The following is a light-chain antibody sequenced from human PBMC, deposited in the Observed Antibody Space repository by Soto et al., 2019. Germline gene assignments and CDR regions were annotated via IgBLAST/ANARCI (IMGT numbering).Light chain of an antibody. Sequence: QSALTQPASVSGSPGQSITISCTGTSSDVGSYDLVSWYQQRPGRAPRLMIFEVAKRPSGISTRFSGSKSGNTASLTISGLKAVDEADYFCCSYTSTNTLVFGGGTKVTVL. CDR2: EVA. J-gene: IGLJ2*01. CDR3: CSYTSTNTLV. V-gene: IGLV2-23*02. CDR1: SSDVGSYDL.